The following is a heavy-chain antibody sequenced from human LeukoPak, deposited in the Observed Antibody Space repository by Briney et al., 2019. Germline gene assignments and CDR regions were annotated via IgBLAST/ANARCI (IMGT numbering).Heavy chain of an antibody. J-gene: IGHJ4*02. D-gene: IGHD3-16*01. V-gene: IGHV3-53*01. CDR2: IYSGGST. CDR3: ARDRGRVGGGGGDY. CDR1: GFTVSTNY. Sequence: GGSLRLSCAASGFTVSTNYMSWVRQAPGKGLEWVSVIYSGGSTYYADSVKGRFTISRDNSKNTLYLQMNSLRAEDTALYYCARDRGRVGGGGGDYWGQGTLVTVSS.